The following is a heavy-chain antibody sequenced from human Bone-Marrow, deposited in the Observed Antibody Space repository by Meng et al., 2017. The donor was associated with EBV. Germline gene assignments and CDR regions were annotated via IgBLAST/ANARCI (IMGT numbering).Heavy chain of an antibody. Sequence: QVQLHQWGSGLLKPSDTLSPTCTVYGGSFSGYYWSWIRQPPGKGLEWIGEINHSGSTNYNPSLKSRVTISVDTSKNQFSLKLSSVTAADTAVYYCASWASSIAARPPYYWGQGTLVTVSS. CDR2: INHSGST. D-gene: IGHD6-6*01. CDR1: GGSFSGYY. CDR3: ASWASSIAARPPYY. V-gene: IGHV4-34*01. J-gene: IGHJ4*02.